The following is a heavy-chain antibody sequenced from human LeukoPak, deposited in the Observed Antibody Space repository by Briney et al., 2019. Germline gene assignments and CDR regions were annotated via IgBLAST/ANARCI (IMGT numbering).Heavy chain of an antibody. D-gene: IGHD3-22*01. CDR3: ARGAYYYED. CDR1: GFTFSSHS. Sequence: GGSLRLSCAASGFTFSSHSMNWVRQAPGKGLEWVSYISSSSSTIYYADSVKGRFTISRDNAKNSLYLQMNSPRAEDTAVYYCARGAYYYEDWGQGTLVTVSS. V-gene: IGHV3-48*01. J-gene: IGHJ4*02. CDR2: ISSSSSTI.